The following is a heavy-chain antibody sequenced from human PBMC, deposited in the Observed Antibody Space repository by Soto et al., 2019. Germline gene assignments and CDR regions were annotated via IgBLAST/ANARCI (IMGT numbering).Heavy chain of an antibody. V-gene: IGHV3-33*01. CDR3: ARDNSSSWYGQTNWFDP. J-gene: IGHJ5*02. Sequence: QVQLVESGGGVVQPGRSLRPSCAASGFTFSSYGMHWVRQAPGKGLEWVAVIWHDGSNKYYADSVKGRFTISRDNSKNTLYLQMNSLRAEDTAVYYCARDNSSSWYGQTNWFDPWGQGTLVTVSS. D-gene: IGHD6-13*01. CDR1: GFTFSSYG. CDR2: IWHDGSNK.